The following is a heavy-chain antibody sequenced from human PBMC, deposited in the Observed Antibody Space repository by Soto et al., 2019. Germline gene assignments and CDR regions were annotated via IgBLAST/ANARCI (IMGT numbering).Heavy chain of an antibody. Sequence: QVQLVQSGAEVKKPGSSVKVSCKASGGTFSSYAISWVRQAPGQGLEWMGGIIPIFGTANYAQKFQGRVTITADESTSTAYMELSSLRSEDTAVYYCARRTTVPDTPYYYYGMDVWGQGTTVTVSS. J-gene: IGHJ6*02. CDR3: ARRTTVPDTPYYYYGMDV. CDR1: GGTFSSYA. V-gene: IGHV1-69*12. D-gene: IGHD4-17*01. CDR2: IIPIFGTA.